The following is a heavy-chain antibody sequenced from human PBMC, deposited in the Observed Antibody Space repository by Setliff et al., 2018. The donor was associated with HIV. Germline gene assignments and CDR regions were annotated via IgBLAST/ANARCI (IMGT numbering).Heavy chain of an antibody. J-gene: IGHJ4*02. CDR3: ATDVAGKYDY. D-gene: IGHD2-15*01. Sequence: GGSLRLSCAASGFTFSDYAMSWVRQAPGKGLEWVSAISGSGRGTYYADSVKGRFTISRDNSKNTLYLQMNNLRAEDTALYYCATDVAGKYDYWGQGTLVTVSS. CDR2: ISGSGRGT. V-gene: IGHV3-23*01. CDR1: GFTFSDYA.